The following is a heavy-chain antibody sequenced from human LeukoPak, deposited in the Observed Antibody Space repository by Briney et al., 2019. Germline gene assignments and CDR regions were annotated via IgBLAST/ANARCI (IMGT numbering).Heavy chain of an antibody. D-gene: IGHD6-19*01. CDR1: GYTFTGYY. CDR2: ISAYNGNT. Sequence: ASVKVSCKASGYTFTGYYMHWVRQAPGQGLEWMGWISAYNGNTNYAQKLQGRVTMTTDTSTSTAYMELRSLRSDDTAVYYCARDNRGSSGYTYYYYYGMDVWGQGTTVTVSS. V-gene: IGHV1-18*04. J-gene: IGHJ6*02. CDR3: ARDNRGSSGYTYYYYYGMDV.